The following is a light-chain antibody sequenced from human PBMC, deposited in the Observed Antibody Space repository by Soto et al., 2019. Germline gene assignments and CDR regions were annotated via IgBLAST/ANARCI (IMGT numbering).Light chain of an antibody. J-gene: IGKJ4*01. CDR1: QSVSSNY. CDR2: GAS. CDR3: QQYGRSPLN. Sequence: VLLTQSPGTLSLSPGDRATLSFRASQSVSSNYLAWYQQKPGQAPWLLIYGASNRASGIPDRFSGSGSGTDFTLTISRLEPEDSAVYYCQQYGRSPLNFGGGTKVDIK. V-gene: IGKV3-20*01.